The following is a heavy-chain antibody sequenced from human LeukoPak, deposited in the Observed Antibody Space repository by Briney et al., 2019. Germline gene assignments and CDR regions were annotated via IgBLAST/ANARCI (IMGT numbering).Heavy chain of an antibody. CDR1: GYSFTSYW. D-gene: IGHD6-19*01. Sequence: GESLKISCKGSGYSFTSYWIGWVRQMPGKGLEWMGIIYPGDSDTRYSPSFQGQVTISADKSISTAYLQWSSLKASDTAMYYCARHSNVAVTIHGSFDIWGQGTMVTVSS. CDR2: IYPGDSDT. V-gene: IGHV5-51*01. J-gene: IGHJ3*02. CDR3: ARHSNVAVTIHGSFDI.